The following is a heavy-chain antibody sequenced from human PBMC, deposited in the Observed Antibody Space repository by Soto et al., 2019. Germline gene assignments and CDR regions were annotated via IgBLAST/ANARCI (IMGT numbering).Heavy chain of an antibody. Sequence: SETLSLTCTVSGGSISSGGYYWNWIRQHPGKGLEWIGYIYYIGSTYYNPSLKSRVTISVDTSKNHFSLKLSSVTAADTAVYYCARDGGSYAFDYWGQGTLVTVSS. D-gene: IGHD1-26*01. J-gene: IGHJ4*02. V-gene: IGHV4-30-4*08. CDR3: ARDGGSYAFDY. CDR1: GGSISSGGYY. CDR2: IYYIGST.